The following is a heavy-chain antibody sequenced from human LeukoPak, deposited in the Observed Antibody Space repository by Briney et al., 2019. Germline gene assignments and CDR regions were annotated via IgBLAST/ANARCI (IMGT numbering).Heavy chain of an antibody. D-gene: IGHD2-2*01. J-gene: IGHJ6*03. CDR1: GGSISSYY. CDR2: IYYSGST. Sequence: PSETLSLTCTVSGGSISSYYWSWIRQPPGKGLEWIGYIYYSGSTNYNPSLKSRVTISVDTSKNQFSLKLSSVTAADTAVYYCARYNYCSSTSRYYYYYYMDVWGKGTTVTVSS. V-gene: IGHV4-59*01. CDR3: ARYNYCSSTSRYYYYYYMDV.